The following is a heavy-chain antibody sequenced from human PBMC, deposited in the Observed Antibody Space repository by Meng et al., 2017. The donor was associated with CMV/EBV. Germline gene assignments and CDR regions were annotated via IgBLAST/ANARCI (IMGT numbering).Heavy chain of an antibody. D-gene: IGHD3-9*01. CDR2: IKQDGSEK. CDR1: GFTFSSYW. Sequence: SLKISCAASGFTFSSYWMSWVRQAPGKGLEWVANIKQDGSEKYYVDSVKGRFTISRDNAKNSLYLQMNSLRAEDTAVYYCAREGYDILTGGGYYYGMDVWGQGTTVTVSS. CDR3: AREGYDILTGGGYYYGMDV. J-gene: IGHJ6*02. V-gene: IGHV3-7*01.